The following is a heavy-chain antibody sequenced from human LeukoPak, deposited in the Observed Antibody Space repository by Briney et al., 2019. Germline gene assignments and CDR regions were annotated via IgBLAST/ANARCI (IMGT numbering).Heavy chain of an antibody. CDR1: GYTFTSYY. CDR2: INPSGGST. CDR3: ARAGSYYYYYMDV. V-gene: IGHV1-46*01. J-gene: IGHJ6*03. Sequence: ASVTVSFTASGYTFTSYYMHWVRQAPGQGLEWMGIINPSGGSTSYAQKFQGRVTMTRDMSTSTVYMELSSLRSEDTAVYYCARAGSYYYYYMDVWGKGTTVTVSS.